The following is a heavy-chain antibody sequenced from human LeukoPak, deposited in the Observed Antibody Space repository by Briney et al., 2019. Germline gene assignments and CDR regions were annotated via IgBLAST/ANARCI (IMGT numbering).Heavy chain of an antibody. Sequence: GGSLRLSCAASGFTFSSYWMHWVRQAPGKGLVWVSRINSDGSSTSYADSVKGRFTISRDNAKNTLYLRMNSLRAEDTAVYYCARDGDYYYMDVWGKGTTVTVSS. CDR2: INSDGSST. CDR1: GFTFSSYW. J-gene: IGHJ6*03. CDR3: ARDGDYYYMDV. D-gene: IGHD3-16*01. V-gene: IGHV3-74*01.